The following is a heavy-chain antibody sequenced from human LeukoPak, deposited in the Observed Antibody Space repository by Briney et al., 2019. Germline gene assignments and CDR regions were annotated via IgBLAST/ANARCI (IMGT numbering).Heavy chain of an antibody. CDR1: GFTFSSYA. V-gene: IGHV3-21*06. CDR2: ISGGSDYI. J-gene: IGHJ4*02. CDR3: ARLDESEGDY. Sequence: GGSLRLSCAASGFTFSSYAMSWVRQAPGKGLEWVASISGGSDYIEYADSVKGRFTISRDNAKNSLFLQISNLSAEDTAVYYCARLDESEGDYWGQGTLLTVSS.